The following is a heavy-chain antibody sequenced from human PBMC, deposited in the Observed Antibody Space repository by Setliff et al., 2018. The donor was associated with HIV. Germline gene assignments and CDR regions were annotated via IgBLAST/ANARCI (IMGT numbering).Heavy chain of an antibody. CDR3: TRHSTDPWSLLDY. D-gene: IGHD4-4*01. Sequence: PGGSLRLSCAASGFTFSNAWMNWVRQAPGKGLEWVGRVKHKVDLEKTDYAAPVKGRFTISRDDSTNTLYLQMDSLKTEDTAVYYCTRHSTDPWSLLDYWGQGTLVTVSS. V-gene: IGHV3-15*01. CDR2: VKHKVDLEKT. CDR1: GFTFSNAW. J-gene: IGHJ4*02.